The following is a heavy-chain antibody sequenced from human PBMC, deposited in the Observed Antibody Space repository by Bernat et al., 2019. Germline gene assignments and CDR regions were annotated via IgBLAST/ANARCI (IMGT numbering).Heavy chain of an antibody. CDR3: ARDRSGSWIFEY. J-gene: IGHJ4*02. V-gene: IGHV3-21*01. CDR2: ISSSSSYI. CDR1: GFTFSSYS. Sequence: EVQLVESGGGLVKPGGSLRLSCAASGFTFSSYSMNWVRQAPGKGLGWVSSISSSSSYIYYADSVKGRFTISRDNAKNSLYLQMNSLRAEDTAVYYCARDRSGSWIFEYWGQGTLVTVSS. D-gene: IGHD1-26*01.